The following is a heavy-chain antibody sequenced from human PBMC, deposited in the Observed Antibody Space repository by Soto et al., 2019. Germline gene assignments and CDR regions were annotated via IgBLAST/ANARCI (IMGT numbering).Heavy chain of an antibody. D-gene: IGHD3-3*01. Sequence: SETLSLTCTVSGGSISSGGYYWSWIRQHPGKGLEWIGYIYYSGSTYYNPSLKSRVTISVDTSKNQFSLKLSSVTAADTAVYYCARDGNDFWSGYYSPNSWFDPWGQGTLVTVSS. V-gene: IGHV4-31*03. J-gene: IGHJ5*02. CDR1: GGSISSGGYY. CDR2: IYYSGST. CDR3: ARDGNDFWSGYYSPNSWFDP.